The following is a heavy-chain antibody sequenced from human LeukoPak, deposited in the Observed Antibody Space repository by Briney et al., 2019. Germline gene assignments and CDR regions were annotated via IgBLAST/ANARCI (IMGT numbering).Heavy chain of an antibody. V-gene: IGHV5-51*01. CDR2: VYPGDSDM. J-gene: IGHJ4*02. Sequence: GESLKISCKAVGYVFSDFWIAWVRQVPGKGLEYMGVVYPGDSDMRYSPSFRGHVIISADRATHTAYLQWSSLNASDSAVYFCVKPRQQFDCFDYWGQGTLVTVSS. CDR1: GYVFSDFW. D-gene: IGHD4-11*01. CDR3: VKPRQQFDCFDY.